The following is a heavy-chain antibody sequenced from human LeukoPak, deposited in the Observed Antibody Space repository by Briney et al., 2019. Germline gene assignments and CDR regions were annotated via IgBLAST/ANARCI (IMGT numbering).Heavy chain of an antibody. CDR2: IYISGNT. V-gene: IGHV4-4*07. CDR3: ERELRRDVYNYFDY. Sequence: PAETLSLTCTVACRSIGIYYCSSIRQSAGKGLEWIGRIYISGNTNYNPSLKSRVTMSVDTSNKHFSLNLSSVTAADTAVYYCERELRRDVYNYFDYWGQGTMVTVPS. D-gene: IGHD5-24*01. CDR1: CRSIGIYY. J-gene: IGHJ4*02.